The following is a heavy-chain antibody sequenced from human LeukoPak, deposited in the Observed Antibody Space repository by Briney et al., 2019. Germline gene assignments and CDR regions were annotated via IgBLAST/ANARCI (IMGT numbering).Heavy chain of an antibody. CDR3: ARGNPDTAVVFDY. Sequence: SETLSLTCALYGGSFSGFYWSWIRHPPGKGLEWIGEINHIVSINYNTSLKSRVTISVATSKNQFSLQLSSVTAADTAVYYCARGNPDTAVVFDYWGQGTLVTVSS. D-gene: IGHD5-18*01. CDR2: INHIVSI. J-gene: IGHJ4*02. CDR1: GGSFSGFY. V-gene: IGHV4-34*01.